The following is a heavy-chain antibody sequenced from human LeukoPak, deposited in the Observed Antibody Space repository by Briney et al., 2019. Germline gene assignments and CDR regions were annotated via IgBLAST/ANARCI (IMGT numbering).Heavy chain of an antibody. V-gene: IGHV3-48*01. D-gene: IGHD3-22*01. CDR2: ISSSSSTI. J-gene: IGHJ4*02. CDR1: GFTFSSYS. Sequence: GGSLRLSCAASGFTFSSYSMNWVRQAPGKGLEWVSYISSSSSTIYYADSVKGRFTISRDNAKDSLYVQMNSLRAEDTAVYYCARDPPNNGYDFDYWGQGILVTVSS. CDR3: ARDPPNNGYDFDY.